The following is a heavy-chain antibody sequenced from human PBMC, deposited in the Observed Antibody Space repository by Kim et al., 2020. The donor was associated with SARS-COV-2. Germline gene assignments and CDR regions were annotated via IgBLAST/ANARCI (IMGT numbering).Heavy chain of an antibody. D-gene: IGHD3-16*01. CDR2: INEDGSEK. Sequence: GGSLRLSCVASGFTFSRYWMRWARQAPGKGLEWVANINEDGSEKYHLDSVKGRFTVSRDNVKNSVYLQMNSLRAEDTAVYYCTRDWGWAADHWRQGTRVSVSS. J-gene: IGHJ4*02. CDR3: TRDWGWAADH. V-gene: IGHV3-7*01. CDR1: GFTFSRYW.